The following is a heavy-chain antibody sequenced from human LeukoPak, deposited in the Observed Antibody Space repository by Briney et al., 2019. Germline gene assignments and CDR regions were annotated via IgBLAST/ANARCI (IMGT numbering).Heavy chain of an antibody. V-gene: IGHV3-30*03. D-gene: IGHD3-16*01. CDR2: ISYDGSNK. CDR3: ARDLVGGPTYYYGMDV. J-gene: IGHJ6*02. CDR1: GFTYSSYG. Sequence: GGSLRLSCAASGFTYSSYGMHWVRQDPGKGLEWVAVISYDGSNKYYADSVKGRFTISRDNSKNTLYLQMNSLRAEDTAVYYCARDLVGGPTYYYGMDVWGQGTTVTVSS.